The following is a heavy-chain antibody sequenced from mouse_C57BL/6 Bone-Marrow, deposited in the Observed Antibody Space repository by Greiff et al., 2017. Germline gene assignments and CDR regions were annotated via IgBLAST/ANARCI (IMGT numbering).Heavy chain of an antibody. CDR1: GYTFTDYY. CDR3: ARFHRGAMDY. CDR2: INPNNGGT. V-gene: IGHV1-26*01. Sequence: EVQLQQSGPELVKPGASVKISCKASGYTFTDYYMTWVKQSHGKSLEWIGDINPNNGGTSYNQKFKGKATLTVDKSSSTAYMELRSLTSEDSAVYYCARFHRGAMDYWGQGTSVTVSS. J-gene: IGHJ4*01.